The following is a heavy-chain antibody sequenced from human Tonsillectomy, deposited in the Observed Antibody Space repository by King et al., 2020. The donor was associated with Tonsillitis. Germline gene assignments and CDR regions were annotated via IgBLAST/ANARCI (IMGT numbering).Heavy chain of an antibody. Sequence: VQLVESGGGVVQPGRSLRLSCAASAFIFRIYGMHWVRQAPGKGLEWVAVISYDGSNKNYADSVKGRFTISRDNSKNTLYLQMNNLRPEDTAMYFCAKVQDAYGDYDYFYYGMDVWGQGTTVTVSS. CDR3: AKVQDAYGDYDYFYYGMDV. CDR2: ISYDGSNK. V-gene: IGHV3-30*18. D-gene: IGHD4-17*01. J-gene: IGHJ6*02. CDR1: AFIFRIYG.